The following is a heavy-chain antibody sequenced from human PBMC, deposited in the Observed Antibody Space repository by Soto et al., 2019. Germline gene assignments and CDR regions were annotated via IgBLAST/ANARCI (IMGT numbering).Heavy chain of an antibody. CDR3: ARGYRAVDTAMVYYYYYGMDV. D-gene: IGHD5-18*01. V-gene: IGHV1-18*01. J-gene: IGHJ6*02. CDR2: ISAYNGNT. CDR1: GYTFTSYG. Sequence: ASVKVSCKASGYTFTSYGISWVRQAPGQGLEWMGWISAYNGNTNYAQKLQGRVTMTTDTSTSTAYMELRSLRSDDTAVYYCARGYRAVDTAMVYYYYYGMDVWGQGTTVTVSS.